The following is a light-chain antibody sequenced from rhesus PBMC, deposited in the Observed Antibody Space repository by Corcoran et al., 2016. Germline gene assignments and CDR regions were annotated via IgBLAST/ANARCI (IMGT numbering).Light chain of an antibody. CDR1: KGISNY. J-gene: IGKJ1*01. Sequence: DIQMTQSPSSLSASVGDTVIITCRSIKGISNYLAWYQQKPGKSPNPLIFYASNLESGVPTRFSGSGSGTDFTLTISSLQPEDFAIYYCQQHNSYPPTFGQGTKVEIK. CDR3: QQHNSYPPT. V-gene: IGKV1S14*01. CDR2: YAS.